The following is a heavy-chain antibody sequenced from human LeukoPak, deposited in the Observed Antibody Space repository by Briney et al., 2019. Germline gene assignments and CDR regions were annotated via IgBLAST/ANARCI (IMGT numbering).Heavy chain of an antibody. CDR3: TRERRGSYYAFES. J-gene: IGHJ4*02. Sequence: GGSLRLSCAASGFSVSDYSISWIRQSPGKGPEWISYVMSGRGSTNYADSVKGRFTISRDNAKNSVALQLDGLRADDTAVYFCTRERRGSYYAFESWGQGSLVTVSS. CDR2: VMSGRGST. CDR1: GFSVSDYS. V-gene: IGHV3-11*05. D-gene: IGHD3-16*01.